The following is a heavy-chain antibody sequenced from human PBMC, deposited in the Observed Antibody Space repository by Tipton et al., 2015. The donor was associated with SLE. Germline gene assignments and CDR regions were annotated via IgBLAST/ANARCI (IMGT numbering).Heavy chain of an antibody. D-gene: IGHD2-2*01. Sequence: SLRLSCAASGFTFSDYYMSWIRQAPGKGLEWVAVIWYDGRSKYHADSVKGRFTISRDNSKNTLYLQMNSLRAEDTAVYYCARGYPYQLLFSDYWGQGTRVTVSS. J-gene: IGHJ4*03. V-gene: IGHV3-33*08. CDR1: GFTFSDYY. CDR2: IWYDGRSK. CDR3: ARGYPYQLLFSDY.